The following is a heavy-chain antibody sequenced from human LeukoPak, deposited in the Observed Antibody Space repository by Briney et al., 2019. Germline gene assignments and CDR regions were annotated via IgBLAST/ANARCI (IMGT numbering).Heavy chain of an antibody. J-gene: IGHJ4*02. V-gene: IGHV3-53*01. D-gene: IGHD5-18*01. CDR2: IYSGGST. CDR1: GFTVSSNY. Sequence: GGSLRLSCAASGFTVSSNYMSWVRQAPGKGLEWVSVIYSGGSTYYADSVRGRFTISRDNSKNTLYLQMNSLRAEDTAVYYCARCTAMVYDYRGQGTLVTVSS. CDR3: ARCTAMVYDY.